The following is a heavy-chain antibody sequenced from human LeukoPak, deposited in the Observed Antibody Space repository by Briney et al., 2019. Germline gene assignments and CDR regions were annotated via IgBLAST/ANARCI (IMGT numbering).Heavy chain of an antibody. CDR3: AKDRGIAARQEYFQH. D-gene: IGHD6-6*01. Sequence: GGSLRLSCAASGFTFSSYGMHWVRQAPGKGLEWVAVISYDGSNKYYADSVKGRFTISRDNSKNTLYLQMNSLRAEDTAVYYCAKDRGIAARQEYFQHWGQGSLVTVSS. CDR1: GFTFSSYG. J-gene: IGHJ1*01. V-gene: IGHV3-30*18. CDR2: ISYDGSNK.